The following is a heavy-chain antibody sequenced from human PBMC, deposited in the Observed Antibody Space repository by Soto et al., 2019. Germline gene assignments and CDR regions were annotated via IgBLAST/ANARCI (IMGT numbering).Heavy chain of an antibody. CDR2: IIPIFGTA. CDR1: GGTFSSYA. V-gene: IGHV1-69*01. J-gene: IGHJ6*02. D-gene: IGHD3-3*01. CDR3: ARDRRGNDFSRGYRVYSYGMDD. Sequence: QVQLVQSGAEVEKPGSSVKVSCKASGGTFSSYAISWVRQAPGQGLAWMGGIIPIFGTANYDQKFQGRVTIPADESTSTAYMELSSLRSEDTAVYYRARDRRGNDFSRGYRVYSYGMDDWGQGTTVTVS.